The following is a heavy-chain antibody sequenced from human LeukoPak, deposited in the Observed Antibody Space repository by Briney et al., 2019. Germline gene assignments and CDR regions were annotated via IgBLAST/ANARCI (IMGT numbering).Heavy chain of an antibody. V-gene: IGHV1-46*01. CDR1: GYTFTSYY. D-gene: IGHD5-12*01. J-gene: IGHJ5*02. CDR2: INPSGGST. CDR3: ARDQSYSGYDFYWFDP. Sequence: GASVKVSCKASGYTFTSYYMHWVRQAPGQGLEWMGIINPSGGSTSYEQKFQGRVTMTRDTSTSTVYMELSSLRSEDTAVYYCARDQSYSGYDFYWFDPWGQGTLVTVSS.